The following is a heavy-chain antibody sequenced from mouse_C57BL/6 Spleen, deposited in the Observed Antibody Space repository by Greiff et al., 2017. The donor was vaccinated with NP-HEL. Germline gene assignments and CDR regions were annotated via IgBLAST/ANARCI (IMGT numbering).Heavy chain of an antibody. Sequence: VQLQQPGAELVMPGASVKLSCKASGYTFTSYWMHWVKQRPGQGLEWIGEIDPYDSYTNYNQKFKGKSTLTVDKSSSTAYMQLSSLTSEDSAVYYCARSDGYERAWFAYWGQGTLVTVSA. CDR2: IDPYDSYT. J-gene: IGHJ3*01. D-gene: IGHD2-2*01. CDR1: GYTFTSYW. V-gene: IGHV1-69*01. CDR3: ARSDGYERAWFAY.